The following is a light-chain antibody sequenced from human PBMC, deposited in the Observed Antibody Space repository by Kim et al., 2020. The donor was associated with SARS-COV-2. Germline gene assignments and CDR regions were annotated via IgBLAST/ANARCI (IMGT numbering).Light chain of an antibody. CDR1: QSISSW. CDR3: QEYKSSSPA. V-gene: IGKV1-5*01. J-gene: IGKJ1*01. Sequence: ASIGDRVTITCRASQSISSWVAWYQQKPGKVPDLLIYDASSLESGVPSRFSGSGSGTEFTLTISSLQPDDFATYYCQEYKSSSPAFGQGTKVDIK. CDR2: DAS.